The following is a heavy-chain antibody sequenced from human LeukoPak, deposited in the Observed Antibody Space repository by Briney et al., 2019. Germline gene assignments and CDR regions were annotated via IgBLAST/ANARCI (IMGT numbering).Heavy chain of an antibody. CDR2: ISSSTTYI. D-gene: IGHD1-26*01. CDR3: ARDPYSGSYGNEYYYYMDV. J-gene: IGHJ6*03. V-gene: IGHV3-21*01. CDR1: GFTFSSYS. Sequence: PGGSLRLSCVASGFTFSSYSMNWVRQAPGKGLEWVSSISSSTTYIYYADSLKGRFTISRDNARNSLSLQMNSLRAEDTAVYYCARDPYSGSYGNEYYYYMDVWGKGTTVTISS.